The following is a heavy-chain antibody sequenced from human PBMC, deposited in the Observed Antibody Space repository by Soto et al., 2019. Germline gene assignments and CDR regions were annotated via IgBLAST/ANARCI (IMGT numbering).Heavy chain of an antibody. CDR1: DDSINSDKYY. V-gene: IGHV4-39*01. Sequence: SETLSLTCSVSDDSINSDKYYWGWIRQPPGKGLEWIGNIYYSGNAYYNPSLQTRVTISLDKSKSQFSLKLNSVTAADSAVYFCARLEGLATISYYFDFWGPGALVTVSS. D-gene: IGHD3-9*01. CDR2: IYYSGNA. J-gene: IGHJ4*02. CDR3: ARLEGLATISYYFDF.